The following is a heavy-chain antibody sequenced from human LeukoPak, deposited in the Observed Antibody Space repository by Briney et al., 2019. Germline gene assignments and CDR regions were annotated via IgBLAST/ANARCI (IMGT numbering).Heavy chain of an antibody. Sequence: GTSLRLSCAASGFTFSSFGLHWVRQSPGKGLECVSVIWFDGSKKYYGDSVKGRFTISRDDSKNTLYLQMNSLRVEDTAVYYCARDRIRGVISFGYFYGMDVWGQGTTVTVSS. CDR2: IWFDGSKK. CDR1: GFTFSSFG. V-gene: IGHV3-33*01. D-gene: IGHD3-10*01. J-gene: IGHJ6*02. CDR3: ARDRIRGVISFGYFYGMDV.